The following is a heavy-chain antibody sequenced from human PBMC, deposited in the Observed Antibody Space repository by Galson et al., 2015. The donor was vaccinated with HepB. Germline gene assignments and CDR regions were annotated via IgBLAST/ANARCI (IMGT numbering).Heavy chain of an antibody. CDR2: FDPEDGET. J-gene: IGHJ4*02. D-gene: IGHD3-22*01. CDR1: GYTLTELS. Sequence: VKVSCKVSGYTLTELSMHWVRQAPGKGLEWMGGFDPEDGETIYAQKFQGRVTMTEDTSTDTAYMELSSLRSEDTAVYYCATDLPTGYYDSSGYPPGYWGQGTLVTVSS. CDR3: ATDLPTGYYDSSGYPPGY. V-gene: IGHV1-24*01.